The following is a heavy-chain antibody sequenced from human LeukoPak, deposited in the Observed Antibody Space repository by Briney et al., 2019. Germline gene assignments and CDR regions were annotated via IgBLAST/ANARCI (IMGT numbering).Heavy chain of an antibody. CDR3: ARHSLVTTYTYYFDY. Sequence: PSETLSLTCTVSGGSISSYYWSWIRQPPGKGLEWIGYIYYSGSTNYNPSLKSRVTISVDTSKNQLSLKLSSVPAADTAVYYCARHSLVTTYTYYFDYWGQGTLVTVSS. D-gene: IGHD4-17*01. V-gene: IGHV4-59*08. J-gene: IGHJ4*02. CDR2: IYYSGST. CDR1: GGSISSYY.